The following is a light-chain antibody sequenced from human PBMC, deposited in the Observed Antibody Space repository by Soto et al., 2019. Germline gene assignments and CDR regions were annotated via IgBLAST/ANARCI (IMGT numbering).Light chain of an antibody. CDR2: DVS. V-gene: IGLV2-11*01. Sequence: QSALTQPRSVSGSPGQSVTISCTGTSSDVGGYNYVSWYQQHPGKAPKLMIYDVSKRPSGVPDRFSGSKSGNTASLTISGLQAEDEADYYCCSHAGSYTLVFGGGTTLTVL. CDR1: SSDVGGYNY. J-gene: IGLJ2*01. CDR3: CSHAGSYTLV.